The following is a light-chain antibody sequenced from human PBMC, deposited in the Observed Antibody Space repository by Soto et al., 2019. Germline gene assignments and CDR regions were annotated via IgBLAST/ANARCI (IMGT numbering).Light chain of an antibody. CDR3: QQYNDRPYT. CDR1: QSVSSN. J-gene: IGKJ2*01. CDR2: GAS. Sequence: EMVMTQSPATLSVSPGERATLSCRASQSVSSNLAWYQQKPGQAPRLLIYGASTRATGIPGRFSGSGSGTEFTLTLSSLQSEDFAVYYCQQYNDRPYTFGQGTKLEIK. V-gene: IGKV3-15*01.